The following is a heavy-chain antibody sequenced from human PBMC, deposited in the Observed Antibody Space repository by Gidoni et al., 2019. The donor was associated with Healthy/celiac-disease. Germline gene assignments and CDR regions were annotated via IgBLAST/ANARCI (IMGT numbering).Heavy chain of an antibody. V-gene: IGHV3-23*01. CDR1: GVTFSSYA. D-gene: IGHD1-26*01. CDR3: AKGPWDGYYYYMDV. J-gene: IGHJ6*03. Sequence: EVQLLESGGGLVQPGGSLRLSCAASGVTFSSYAMSWVRQAPGKGLEWVSAISGSGGSTYYADSVKGRFTISRDNSKNTLYLQMNSLRAEDTAVYYCAKGPWDGYYYYMDVWGKGTTVTVSS. CDR2: ISGSGGST.